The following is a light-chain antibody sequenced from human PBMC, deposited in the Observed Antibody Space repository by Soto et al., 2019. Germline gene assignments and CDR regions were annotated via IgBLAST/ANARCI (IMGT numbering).Light chain of an antibody. CDR2: DDS. CDR3: QVWDSSSDPFV. J-gene: IGLJ1*01. Sequence: SYELTQPPSVSVAPGQTARITCGGNNIGSKSVHWYQQKPGQAPVLVVYDDSDWPSGIPERFSGSNSGNTATLTISRVEAGDEADYYCQVWDSSSDPFVFGTGTKLTVL. V-gene: IGLV3-21*02. CDR1: NIGSKS.